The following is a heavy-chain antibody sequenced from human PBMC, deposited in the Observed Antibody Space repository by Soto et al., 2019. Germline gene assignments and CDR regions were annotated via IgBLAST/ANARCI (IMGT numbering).Heavy chain of an antibody. V-gene: IGHV4-30-4*01. D-gene: IGHD5-18*01. CDR3: ARFTAMVYYYYYGMDV. CDR2: IYYSGST. Sequence: TLSLTCTFSGGSISSGDYYGSWIRQPPGKGLEWIGYIYYSGSTYYNPSLKSRVTISVDTSKNQFSLKLSSVTAADTAVYYCARFTAMVYYYYYGMDVWGQGTTVTVSS. J-gene: IGHJ6*02. CDR1: GGSISSGDYY.